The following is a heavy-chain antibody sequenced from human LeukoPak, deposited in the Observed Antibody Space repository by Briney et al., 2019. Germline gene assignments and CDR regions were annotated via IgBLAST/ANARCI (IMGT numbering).Heavy chain of an antibody. CDR3: ARHIGGSYRPAFDY. J-gene: IGHJ4*02. D-gene: IGHD3-16*02. V-gene: IGHV4-39*01. CDR1: GGSISSSSYY. Sequence: SETPSLTCTVSGGSISSSSYYWGWIPQPPGKGLEWIGTIYYSGTTYYNPSLKSRVTISVDTSKNQFSLKLSYVTAADTAVYYCARHIGGSYRPAFDYWGQGTLVTVSS. CDR2: IYYSGTT.